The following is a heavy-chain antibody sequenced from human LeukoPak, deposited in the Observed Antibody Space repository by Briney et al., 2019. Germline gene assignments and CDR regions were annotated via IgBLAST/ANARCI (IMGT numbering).Heavy chain of an antibody. J-gene: IGHJ4*02. CDR1: GLGFSSFS. V-gene: IGHV3-21*01. CDR2: ITPTTSYI. CDR3: ARLRRTSDSSGYYYYYDY. Sequence: GGSLRLSCAASGLGFSSFSFNWIHQAPGKGLEWVSSITPTTSYIYYADSVRGRFTISRENAKNSLYLQMNSLRAEDTAVYYCARLRRTSDSSGYYYYYDYWGQGTLVTVSS. D-gene: IGHD3-22*01.